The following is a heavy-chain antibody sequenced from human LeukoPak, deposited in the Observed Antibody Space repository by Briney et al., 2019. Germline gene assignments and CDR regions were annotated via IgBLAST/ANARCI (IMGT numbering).Heavy chain of an antibody. CDR2: ICNSGGT. J-gene: IGHJ5*02. D-gene: IGHD6-19*01. CDR1: GDSISTYY. CDR3: AKTGRPNNSGWYRWFDP. V-gene: IGHV4-4*09. Sequence: SETLSLTCTVSGDSISTYYWSWIRQPPGKGLEWIGRICNSGGTNYNPSLKSRVTISVDTSKNQFSLNLSSVTAADTAVYYCAKTGRPNNSGWYRWFDPWGQGTLVTVSS.